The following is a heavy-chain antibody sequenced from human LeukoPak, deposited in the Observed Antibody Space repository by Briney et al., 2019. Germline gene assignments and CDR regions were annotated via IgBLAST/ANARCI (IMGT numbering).Heavy chain of an antibody. CDR3: ARDEAAAGTFQH. J-gene: IGHJ1*01. V-gene: IGHV4-31*03. D-gene: IGHD6-13*01. CDR1: GGSISSGGYY. Sequence: SQTLSLTCTVSGGSISSGGYYWSWIRQHPGKGLEWIGYIYYSGSTYYNPSLKSRVTIPVDTSKNQFSLKLSSVTAADTAVYYCARDEAAAGTFQHWGQGTLVTVSS. CDR2: IYYSGST.